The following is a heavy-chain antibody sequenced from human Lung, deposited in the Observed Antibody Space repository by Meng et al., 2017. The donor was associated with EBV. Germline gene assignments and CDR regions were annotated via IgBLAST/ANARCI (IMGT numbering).Heavy chain of an antibody. V-gene: IGHV4-34*02. CDR3: ARGRIIGDSSGYSDY. Sequence: LLPWGAGLLKPPETLSLTRAVYDGSCRGYYWSWIRQPPGKGLEWIGEINHSGSTNYNPSLKSRVTISVDTSKNQFSLKLSSVTAADTAVYYCARGRIIGDSSGYSDYWGQGTLVTVSS. J-gene: IGHJ4*02. CDR1: DGSCRGYY. CDR2: INHSGST. D-gene: IGHD3-22*01.